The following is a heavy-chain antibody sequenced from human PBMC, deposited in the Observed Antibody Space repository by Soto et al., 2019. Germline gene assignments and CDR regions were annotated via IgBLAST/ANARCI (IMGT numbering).Heavy chain of an antibody. CDR2: IYYSGST. Sequence: LSLTCIVSGSSISGYYWSWIRQPPGKGLEWIGNIYYSGSTNYNPSRKSRVTISVDTSKNQFSLKLNSVTAADTAVYYCARVGGYYGDYPNFDYWGQGTLVTVSS. J-gene: IGHJ4*02. CDR3: ARVGGYYGDYPNFDY. CDR1: GSSISGYY. D-gene: IGHD4-17*01. V-gene: IGHV4-59*01.